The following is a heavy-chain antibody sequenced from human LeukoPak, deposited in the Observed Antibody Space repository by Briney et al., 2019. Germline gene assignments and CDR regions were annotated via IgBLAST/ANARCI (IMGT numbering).Heavy chain of an antibody. CDR2: IYTSGST. CDR3: ARDPDYDFWSGYYDY. CDR1: GGSISSGSYY. Sequence: SETLSLTCTVSGGSISSGSYYWSWIRQPAGKGLEWIGRIYTSGSTNYNPSLKSRVTISVDTSKNQFSLKLSSATAADTAVYYCARDPDYDFWSGYYDYWGQGTLVTVSS. D-gene: IGHD3-3*01. J-gene: IGHJ4*02. V-gene: IGHV4-61*02.